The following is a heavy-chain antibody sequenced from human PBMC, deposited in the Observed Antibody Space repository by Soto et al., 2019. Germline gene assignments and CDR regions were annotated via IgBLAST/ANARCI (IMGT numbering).Heavy chain of an antibody. CDR3: ARSLYYYDSSGYLH. J-gene: IGHJ4*02. V-gene: IGHV2-70*01. Sequence: SGPTLVNRTQTLTLTCTFSRFSLSTSGMCVSWIRQPPGKALEWLALIDWDDDKYYSTSLKTRLTISKDTSKNQVVLTMTNMDPVDTATYYCARSLYYYDSSGYLHWGQGTLVTVSS. CDR1: RFSLSTSGMC. D-gene: IGHD3-22*01. CDR2: IDWDDDK.